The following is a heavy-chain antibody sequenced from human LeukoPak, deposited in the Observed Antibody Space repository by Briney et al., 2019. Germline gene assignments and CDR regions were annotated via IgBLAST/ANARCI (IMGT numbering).Heavy chain of an antibody. CDR1: GISITSVSHY. CDR3: ARRWGNIVGVTYEY. Sequence: SETLSLTCTSSGISITSVSHYWGWIRQPPGQGLEWVGDIYYTGSTYYSPPLRSRVTMSVHPSENQFPLRLNSVTAVDTAVYYCARRWGNIVGVTYEYWGQGTLVTVSS. D-gene: IGHD3-16*01. J-gene: IGHJ4*02. CDR2: IYYTGST. V-gene: IGHV4-39*01.